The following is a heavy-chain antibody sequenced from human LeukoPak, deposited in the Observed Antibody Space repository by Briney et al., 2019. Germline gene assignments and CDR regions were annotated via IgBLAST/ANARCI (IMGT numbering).Heavy chain of an antibody. CDR2: ISGSGGNT. CDR3: AKYGGNSAARFDY. J-gene: IGHJ4*02. D-gene: IGHD4-23*01. Sequence: GGSLRLSCAASGFTFSNYAMSWVRQAPGKGLEWVSAISGSGGNTNYADSVKGRFTISRDNAKNSLYLQMNSLRAEDTAVYYCAKYGGNSAARFDYWGQGTLVTVSS. CDR1: GFTFSNYA. V-gene: IGHV3-23*01.